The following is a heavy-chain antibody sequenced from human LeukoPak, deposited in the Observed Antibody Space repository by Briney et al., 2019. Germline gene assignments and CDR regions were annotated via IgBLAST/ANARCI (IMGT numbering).Heavy chain of an antibody. CDR2: IRHRGDS. D-gene: IGHD2-15*01. CDR3: ATCAPDVAGGFDY. V-gene: IGHV4-38-2*01. Sequence: SETLSLTCAVSGTSINSHYFWNWIRQSPGKGLEWIASIRHRGDSYYNPSLKSRVTISLDTSRNQFSLSLTSVTAADTAVYYCATCAPDVAGGFDYWGQGSLVTVSS. CDR1: GTSINSHYF. J-gene: IGHJ4*02.